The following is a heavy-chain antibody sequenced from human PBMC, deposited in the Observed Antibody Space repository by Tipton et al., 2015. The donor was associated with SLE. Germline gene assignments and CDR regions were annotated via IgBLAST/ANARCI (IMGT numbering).Heavy chain of an antibody. CDR3: ARGGGSYYDY. J-gene: IGHJ4*02. Sequence: TLSLTCTVSGGSISGYYWTWIRQPPGKGLEWIGHIYSSGSTIYNPTLKRRLTLSLDTSKNQFSLRVRSVTAADTAVYYCARGGGSYYDYWGQGTLVTVSS. V-gene: IGHV4-4*08. D-gene: IGHD1-26*01. CDR2: IYSSGST. CDR1: GGSISGYY.